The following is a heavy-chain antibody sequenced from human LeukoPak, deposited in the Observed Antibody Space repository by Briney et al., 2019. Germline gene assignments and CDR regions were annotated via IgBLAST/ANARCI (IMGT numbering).Heavy chain of an antibody. CDR2: ISAYNGNT. J-gene: IGHJ4*02. D-gene: IGHD3-22*01. V-gene: IGHV1-18*01. Sequence: GASVKVSCKASGYTCTSYGISWVRQAPGQGLEWMGWISAYNGNTNYAQKLQGRVTMTTDTSTSTAYMELRSLRSDDTAVYYCAREGFTYYYDSSGSFDYWGQGTLVTVSS. CDR3: AREGFTYYYDSSGSFDY. CDR1: GYTCTSYG.